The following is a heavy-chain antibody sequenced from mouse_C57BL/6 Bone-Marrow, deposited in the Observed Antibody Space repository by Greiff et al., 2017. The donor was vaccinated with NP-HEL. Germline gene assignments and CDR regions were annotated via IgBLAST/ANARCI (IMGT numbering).Heavy chain of an antibody. J-gene: IGHJ2*01. CDR1: GFNIKNTY. CDR3: ALPFITTVVAGDY. V-gene: IGHV14-3*01. Sequence: EVQLVESVAELVRPGASVKLSCTASGFNIKNTYMHWVKQRPEQGLEWIGRIDPANGNTKYAPKFQGKATITADTSSNTAYLQLSSLTSEDTAIYYCALPFITTVVAGDYWGQGTTLTVSS. D-gene: IGHD1-1*01. CDR2: IDPANGNT.